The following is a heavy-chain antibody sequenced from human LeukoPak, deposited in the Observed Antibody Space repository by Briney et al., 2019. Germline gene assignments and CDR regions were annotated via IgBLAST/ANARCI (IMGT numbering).Heavy chain of an antibody. J-gene: IGHJ4*02. CDR2: INHSGST. D-gene: IGHD6-13*01. V-gene: IGHV4-34*01. CDR1: GGSLSGYY. CDR3: ARRSRGWAAAGVDY. Sequence: SETLSLTCAVYGGSLSGYYWSWIRQPPGKGLEWIGEINHSGSTNYNPSLKSRVTISVDTSKNQFSLKLSSVTAADTAVYYCARRSRGWAAAGVDYWGQGTLVTVSS.